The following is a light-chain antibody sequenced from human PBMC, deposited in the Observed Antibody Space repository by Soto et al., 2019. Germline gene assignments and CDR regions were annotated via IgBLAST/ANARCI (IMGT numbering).Light chain of an antibody. CDR3: QQYDNSLT. CDR2: DTS. V-gene: IGKV1-33*01. Sequence: DIQMTQSPSSLSASVGDRVTITCQASQDINNYLNWYQQKSGKAPKLLIYDTSKLETGVPSRFNGSGSGTDFTFTISSLQPEDIATYYCQQYDNSLTFGGGTKVEF. CDR1: QDINNY. J-gene: IGKJ4*01.